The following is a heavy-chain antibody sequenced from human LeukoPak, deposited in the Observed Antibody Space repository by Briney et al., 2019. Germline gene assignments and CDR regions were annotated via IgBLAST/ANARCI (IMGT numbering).Heavy chain of an antibody. CDR2: ISGSGGST. CDR3: ATFGVIVRNNYFDY. CDR1: GFTFSSYA. V-gene: IGHV3-23*01. J-gene: IGHJ4*02. Sequence: GGSLRLSCAASGFTFSSYAMSWVRQAPGKGLEWVSAISGSGGSTYYADSVKGRFTISRDNTKNTLYLQMNSLRAEDTAVYYCATFGVIVRNNYFDYWGQGALVTVSS. D-gene: IGHD3-3*01.